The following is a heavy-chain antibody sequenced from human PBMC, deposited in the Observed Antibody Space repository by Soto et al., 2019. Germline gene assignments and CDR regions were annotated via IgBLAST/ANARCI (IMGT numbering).Heavy chain of an antibody. J-gene: IGHJ4*02. D-gene: IGHD6-13*01. CDR1: GFTFDDYT. V-gene: IGHV3-43*01. CDR3: AKDPGIAAAGYYFDY. Sequence: SGGSLRLSCAASGFTFDDYTTHWVRQAPGKGLEWVSLISWDGGSTYYADSVKGRFTISRDNSKNSLYLQMNSLRTEDTALYYCAKDPGIAAAGYYFDYWGQGTLVTVSS. CDR2: ISWDGGST.